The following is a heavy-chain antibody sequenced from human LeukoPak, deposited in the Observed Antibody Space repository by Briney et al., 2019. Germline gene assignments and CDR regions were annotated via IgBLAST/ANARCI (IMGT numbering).Heavy chain of an antibody. J-gene: IGHJ4*02. CDR3: AREEIAVAGPFDY. CDR1: GFTFATHA. CDR2: ISGSGGST. D-gene: IGHD6-19*01. V-gene: IGHV3-23*01. Sequence: GGSLRLSCAASGFTFATHAMSWVRQAPGKGLEWVSVISGSGGSTYYADSMKGRFTISRDNSKNTLYLQMNSLRVEDTAVYYCAREEIAVAGPFDYWGQGTLVTVSS.